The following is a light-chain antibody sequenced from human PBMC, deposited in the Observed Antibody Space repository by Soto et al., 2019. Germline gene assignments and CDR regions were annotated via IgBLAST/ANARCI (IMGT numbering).Light chain of an antibody. CDR1: QTISGW. Sequence: DIQMTQSPSSVSASVGDRVTITCRASQTISGWLARYQQKPGKAPKLLIYKASTLKSGVPSRFSGSGSETEFTLTITSLQPEDSATYYCQQRNSYPRTFGQGTKVDIK. J-gene: IGKJ2*01. V-gene: IGKV1-5*03. CDR2: KAS. CDR3: QQRNSYPRT.